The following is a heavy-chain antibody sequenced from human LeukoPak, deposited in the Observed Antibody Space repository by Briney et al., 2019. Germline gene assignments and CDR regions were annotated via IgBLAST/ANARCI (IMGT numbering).Heavy chain of an antibody. D-gene: IGHD6-6*01. V-gene: IGHV4-31*03. CDR2: VYYTGST. Sequence: SQTLSLTCTVSGDSVTSGGYYWSWIRQHPEKGLEWIGYVYYTGSTYYNPSLKSRVTISSDTSKNQFSLKVSSVTAADTAVYYCARISAGRYGMDVWGQGTTVTVSS. CDR1: GDSVTSGGYY. J-gene: IGHJ6*02. CDR3: ARISAGRYGMDV.